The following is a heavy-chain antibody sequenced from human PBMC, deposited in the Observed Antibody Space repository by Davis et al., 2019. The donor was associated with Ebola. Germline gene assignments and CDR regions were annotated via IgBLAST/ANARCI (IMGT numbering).Heavy chain of an antibody. Sequence: AASVKVSCKASGYTFTSYDINWVRQATGQGLEWMGWMNPNSGNTGYAQNFQGRVTMTRNTSISTAYMELSSLRSEDTAVYYCASSAGTPVTTGYWGRGTLVTVST. V-gene: IGHV1-8*01. CDR1: GYTFTSYD. D-gene: IGHD4-17*01. J-gene: IGHJ4*02. CDR2: MNPNSGNT. CDR3: ASSAGTPVTTGY.